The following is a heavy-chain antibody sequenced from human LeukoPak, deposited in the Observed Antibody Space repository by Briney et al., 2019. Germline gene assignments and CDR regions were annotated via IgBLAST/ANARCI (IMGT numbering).Heavy chain of an antibody. CDR1: GFTFSSYS. J-gene: IGHJ4*02. CDR3: ARDRGITVNRGVITPGFFDY. D-gene: IGHD3-10*01. Sequence: GGSLRLSCAASGFTFSSYSMNWVRQAPGKGLEWVSSISSSSSYIYYADSVKGRFTISRDNSMNTVYLQMNSLRAEDTAVYHCARDRGITVNRGVITPGFFDYWGQGTLVTVSS. V-gene: IGHV3-21*01. CDR2: ISSSSSYI.